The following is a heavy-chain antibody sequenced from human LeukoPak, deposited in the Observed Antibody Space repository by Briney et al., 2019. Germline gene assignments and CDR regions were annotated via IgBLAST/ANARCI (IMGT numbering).Heavy chain of an antibody. J-gene: IGHJ6*02. CDR1: GFTFSTYV. V-gene: IGHV3-23*01. CDR2: LSGSGGST. D-gene: IGHD6-13*01. CDR3: ARGGILYGMDV. Sequence: GGSLRLSCAAFGFTFSTYVMTWVRQAPGKGLEWVSALSGSGGSTFYADSVKGRFTISRDNSNNTLYLQMNSLRAEDTAAYYCARGGILYGMDVWGQGTTVTVSS.